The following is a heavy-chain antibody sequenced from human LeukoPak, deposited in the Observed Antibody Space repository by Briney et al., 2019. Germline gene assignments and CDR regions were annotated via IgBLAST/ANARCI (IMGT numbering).Heavy chain of an antibody. CDR2: IKQDGSEK. D-gene: IGHD1-26*01. J-gene: IGHJ6*03. CDR3: ARALVGATREFYYYYYMDV. V-gene: IGHV3-7*01. CDR1: GFTFSSYW. Sequence: GGSLRLSCAASGFTFSSYWMSWVRQASGKGLEWVANIKQDGSEKYYVDSVKGRFTISRDNAKNSLYLQMNSLRAEDTAVYYCARALVGATREFYYYYYMDVWGKGTTVTISS.